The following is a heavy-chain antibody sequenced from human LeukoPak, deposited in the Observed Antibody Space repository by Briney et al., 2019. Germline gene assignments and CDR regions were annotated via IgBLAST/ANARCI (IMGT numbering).Heavy chain of an antibody. CDR3: ATDIMGIAVAGTLGVGY. CDR1: GYTLTELS. Sequence: GASVKVSFKVSGYTLTELSMHWVRQAPGKGLEWMGGFDPEDGETIYAQKFQGRVTMTEDTSTDTAYMELGSLRSEDTAVYYCATDIMGIAVAGTLGVGYRGQGTLVTVSS. D-gene: IGHD6-19*01. J-gene: IGHJ4*02. V-gene: IGHV1-24*01. CDR2: FDPEDGET.